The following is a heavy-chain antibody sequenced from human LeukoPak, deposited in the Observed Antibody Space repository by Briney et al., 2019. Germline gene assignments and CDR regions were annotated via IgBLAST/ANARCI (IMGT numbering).Heavy chain of an antibody. CDR3: ARDHRYIPVVVDATRGGYFDY. D-gene: IGHD2-15*01. Sequence: SGRSLRLSCAASGFTFSNYAIHWVRQAPGKGLEWVAVISYDGVNKYYADSVEGRFTISRDNSKNTLYLQMNSLSAEDTAVYYRARDHRYIPVVVDATRGGYFDYWGQGTLVTVSS. CDR1: GFTFSNYA. CDR2: ISYDGVNK. V-gene: IGHV3-30-3*01. J-gene: IGHJ4*02.